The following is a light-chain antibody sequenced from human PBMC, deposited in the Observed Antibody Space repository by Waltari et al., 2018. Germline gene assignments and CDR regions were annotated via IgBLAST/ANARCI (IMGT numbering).Light chain of an antibody. CDR3: YSTDFSGHDRV. CDR1: ALPKKY. Sequence: SYELTQPPSVSVSPGQTARITCSGDALPKKYAYWYQQKSGQAPVLVIYEDIKRPTGIPERFSGSNSGTTATLTISGAHVEDEADYYCYSTDFSGHDRVFGGGTKLTVL. V-gene: IGLV3-10*01. J-gene: IGLJ3*02. CDR2: EDI.